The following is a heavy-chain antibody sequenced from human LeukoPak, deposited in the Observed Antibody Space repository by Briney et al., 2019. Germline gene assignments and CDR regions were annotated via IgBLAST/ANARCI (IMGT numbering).Heavy chain of an antibody. V-gene: IGHV4-34*01. CDR1: GGSFSGYY. D-gene: IGHD5-18*01. CDR2: INHSGST. J-gene: IGHJ4*02. CDR3: ARVPGYSYGYGLDN. Sequence: PSETLSLTCAVYGGSFSGYYWSWIRQPPGKGLEWIGEINHSGSTNYNPSLKSRVTISVDTSKNQFSLKLSSVTAADTAVYYCARVPGYSYGYGLDNWGQGTLVTVSS.